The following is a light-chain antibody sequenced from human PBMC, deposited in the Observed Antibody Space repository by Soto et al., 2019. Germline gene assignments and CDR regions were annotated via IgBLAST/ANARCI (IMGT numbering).Light chain of an antibody. CDR1: QSVNSY. Sequence: EIVLTQSPATLSLSPGERATLSCRASQSVNSYLAWYQQKPGQAPRLLIYDASNRATGIPARFSGSGSGTDFTLTSSILVPEDFVVYYCQQRSNWPRVTFGGGTKVEIK. V-gene: IGKV3-11*01. CDR3: QQRSNWPRVT. J-gene: IGKJ4*01. CDR2: DAS.